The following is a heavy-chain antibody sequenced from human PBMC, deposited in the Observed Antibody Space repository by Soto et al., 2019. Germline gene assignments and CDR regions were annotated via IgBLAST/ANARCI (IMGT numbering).Heavy chain of an antibody. CDR3: TTAERGGSYYSDY. CDR1: GFTFTSAW. Sequence: EVQLVESGGGLVRPGESLRLSCAASGFTFTSAWINWVRQAPGKGLEWAGRIKSKTDGGTVDYGAPVKGRFTISRDDSRNTAYLQMNSVRNEYTAVYYCTTAERGGSYYSDYWGQGTLVTVSS. D-gene: IGHD1-26*01. CDR2: IKSKTDGGTV. V-gene: IGHV3-15*07. J-gene: IGHJ4*02.